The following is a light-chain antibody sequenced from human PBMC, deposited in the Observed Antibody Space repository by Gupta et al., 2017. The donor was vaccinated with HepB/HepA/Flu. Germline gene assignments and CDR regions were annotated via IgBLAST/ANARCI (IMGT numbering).Light chain of an antibody. J-gene: IGKJ3*01. Sequence: DIQLTQSPSFLSASVGDRVTITCRASLCIRNYLAWYQQKPGKAPKLLIYSASALQSGVPSRFSGGGFGTEFTLTIDSLQPEDFATYYCQHFDHFPFTFGPGTKLHI. CDR3: QHFDHFPFT. V-gene: IGKV1-9*01. CDR1: LCIRNY. CDR2: SAS.